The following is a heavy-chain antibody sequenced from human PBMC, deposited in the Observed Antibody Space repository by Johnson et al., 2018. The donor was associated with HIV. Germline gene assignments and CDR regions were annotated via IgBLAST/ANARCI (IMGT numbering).Heavy chain of an antibody. Sequence: QLVEPRVGVFQPGGFLSVSCVALGFTCSSYDIKRVRQAPGTGLEWVAVISYDGSNKYYADSVKGRFTISRDNSKNTLYLQMNSLRAEDAAVYYCTGRDLLRAFDIWGQGTMVTVSS. D-gene: IGHD2-15*01. J-gene: IGHJ3*02. CDR1: GFTCSSYD. CDR3: TGRDLLRAFDI. CDR2: ISYDGSNK. V-gene: IGHV3-33*05.